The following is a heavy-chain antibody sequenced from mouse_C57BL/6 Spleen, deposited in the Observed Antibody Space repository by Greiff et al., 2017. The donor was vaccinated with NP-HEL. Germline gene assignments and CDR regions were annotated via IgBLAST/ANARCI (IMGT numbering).Heavy chain of an antibody. CDR3: ARKGDYYGSSPYYFDY. CDR2: IDPSDSET. D-gene: IGHD1-1*01. Sequence: QVQLKESGAELVRPGSSVKLSCKASGYTFTSYWMHWVKQRPIQGLEWIGNIDPSDSETHYNQKFKDKATLTVDKSSSTAYMQLSSLTSEDSAVYYCARKGDYYGSSPYYFDYWGQGTTLTVSS. V-gene: IGHV1-52*01. CDR1: GYTFTSYW. J-gene: IGHJ2*01.